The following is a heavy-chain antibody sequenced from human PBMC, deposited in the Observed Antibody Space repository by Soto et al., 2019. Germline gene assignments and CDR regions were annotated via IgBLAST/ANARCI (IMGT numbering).Heavy chain of an antibody. V-gene: IGHV1-2*02. J-gene: IGHJ4*02. CDR3: ARDSITMVQGPHSRPPDY. CDR2: INPNSGGT. CDR1: GYTFPGYY. D-gene: IGHD3-10*01. Sequence: QVQLVQSGAEVKKPGASVKDSCKASGYTFPGYYMHWVRQAPGQGLEWMGWINPNSGGTNYAQKFQGRVTMTSDTSISSAYMELSTLRSDDTAVYYCARDSITMVQGPHSRPPDYWGQGTLVTVAS.